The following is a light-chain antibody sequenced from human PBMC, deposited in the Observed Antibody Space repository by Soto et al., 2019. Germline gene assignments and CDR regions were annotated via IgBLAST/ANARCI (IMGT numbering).Light chain of an antibody. CDR3: LQDYNYPRT. CDR2: AAS. J-gene: IGKJ1*01. Sequence: AIQMTQSPSSLSASVGDRVTITCRASQGIRNELGWYQQKPGKAPKLLISAASTLQSGVPSRFSGSGSGTDFALTISSLQPEDFATYYCLQDYNYPRTFGRGTKVEIK. CDR1: QGIRNE. V-gene: IGKV1-6*01.